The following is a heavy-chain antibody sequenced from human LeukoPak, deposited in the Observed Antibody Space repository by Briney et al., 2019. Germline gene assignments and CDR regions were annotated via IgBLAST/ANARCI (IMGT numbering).Heavy chain of an antibody. J-gene: IGHJ4*02. D-gene: IGHD5-24*01. Sequence: PGGSLRLSCAASGFTYSSYSKNWVRQAPAKGLEWVSSISSSSSYIYYADSVKGRFTISRDNAKNSLYLQMNSLRAEDTAVYYCARDPGDGYNYVDYWGQGTLVTVSS. CDR1: GFTYSSYS. CDR2: ISSSSSYI. CDR3: ARDPGDGYNYVDY. V-gene: IGHV3-21*01.